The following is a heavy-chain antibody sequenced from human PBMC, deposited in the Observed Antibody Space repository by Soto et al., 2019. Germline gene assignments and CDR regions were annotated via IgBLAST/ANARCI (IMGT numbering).Heavy chain of an antibody. V-gene: IGHV1-2*04. CDR1: GYTFTGYY. CDR2: INPTSGGT. J-gene: IGHJ4*02. CDR3: ARGGTELCFGDPRYGYFDY. Sequence: ASVKVSCKASGYTFTGYYMHWVRQAPGQGLEWMGWINPTSGGTNYAQKFQGWVTMTRDTSISTAYMELSRLRSDDTAVYYCARGGTELCFGDPRYGYFDYWGQGTMVTVSS. D-gene: IGHD3-10*01.